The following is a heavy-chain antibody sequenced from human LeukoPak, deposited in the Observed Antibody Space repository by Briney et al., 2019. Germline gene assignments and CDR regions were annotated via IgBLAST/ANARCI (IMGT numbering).Heavy chain of an antibody. CDR2: MNANSGDT. D-gene: IGHD3-10*01. V-gene: IGHV1-8*01. Sequence: GASVKVSCKASGYTFTSYDINWVRQATGQGLEWMGWMNANSGDTSYAQNFQGRVTMTRNTSISTAYMELSSLRSEDTAIYYCARGGTYPPFGYWGQGTLVTVSS. J-gene: IGHJ4*02. CDR3: ARGGTYPPFGY. CDR1: GYTFTSYD.